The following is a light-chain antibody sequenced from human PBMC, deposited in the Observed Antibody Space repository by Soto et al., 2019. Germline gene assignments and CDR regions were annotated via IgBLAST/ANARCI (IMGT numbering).Light chain of an antibody. Sequence: DIVMTQSLESLAVSLGERATINCKSSQSVLYSSTNKNYLAWYQQKEGQPPRLLIYWAFTRESGVPDRFSGSGSGTDFTLTISSLQAEDVAVYYCQQYYSTPRTFGQGTKVEI. CDR1: QSVLYSSTNKNY. CDR3: QQYYSTPRT. V-gene: IGKV4-1*01. CDR2: WAF. J-gene: IGKJ2*01.